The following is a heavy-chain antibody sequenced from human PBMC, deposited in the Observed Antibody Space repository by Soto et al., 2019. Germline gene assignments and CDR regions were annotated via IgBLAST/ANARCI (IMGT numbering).Heavy chain of an antibody. CDR2: VETKSEGETT. CDR1: GFTFGDAW. CDR3: TTLGPS. V-gene: IGHV3-15*07. J-gene: IGHJ5*02. Sequence: EVQLVESGGGWVKPGGSLTLSCVASGFTFGDAWMNWVRQAAGKGLEWVGHVETKSEGETTDYAAPVKGRFTIWRDDSTNTLYLQMNSLKSEDTGKYFCTTLGPSWGQGTQVTVSS.